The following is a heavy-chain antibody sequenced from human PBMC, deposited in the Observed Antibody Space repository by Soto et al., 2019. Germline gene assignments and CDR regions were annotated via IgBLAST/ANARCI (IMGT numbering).Heavy chain of an antibody. D-gene: IGHD1-26*01. CDR2: ISGSGRTI. CDR3: AKVGPSYYYGMDV. J-gene: IGHJ6*02. CDR1: GLDFSSEV. Sequence: GGSLRLSCAASGLDFSSEVMCWVRQAPGKGLEWVSSISGSGRTIYHADSMRGRFAISRDNSKDSLYLQLNDLRVDDTAVYYCAKVGPSYYYGMDVWGQGTTVTVSS. V-gene: IGHV3-23*01.